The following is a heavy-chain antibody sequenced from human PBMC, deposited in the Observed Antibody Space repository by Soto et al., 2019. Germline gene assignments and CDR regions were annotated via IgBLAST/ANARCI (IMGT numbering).Heavy chain of an antibody. CDR3: ARVEPDTAMVNPYYYYGMDV. CDR2: ISGSGGST. CDR1: GFTFSSYA. J-gene: IGHJ6*02. D-gene: IGHD5-18*01. Sequence: EVQLLESGGGLVQPGGSLRLSCAASGFTFSSYAMSWVRQAPGKGLEWVSAISGSGGSTYYADSVKGRFTISRDNSKNTLYLQMNSLRAEDTAVYYCARVEPDTAMVNPYYYYGMDVWGQGTTVTVSS. V-gene: IGHV3-23*01.